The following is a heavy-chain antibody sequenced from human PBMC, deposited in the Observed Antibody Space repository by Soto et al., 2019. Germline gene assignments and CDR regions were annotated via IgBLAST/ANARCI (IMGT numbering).Heavy chain of an antibody. CDR2: ISSSSSAI. Sequence: GGSLRLSCAASGFTFSSYSMNWVRQAPGKGLEWISYISSSSSAIYYADTVRGRFTGSRDNAKNSLYLQMNSLRVEDTAVYYCVRSFAYWGQGTLVPVSS. CDR1: GFTFSSYS. J-gene: IGHJ4*02. V-gene: IGHV3-48*01. CDR3: VRSFAY.